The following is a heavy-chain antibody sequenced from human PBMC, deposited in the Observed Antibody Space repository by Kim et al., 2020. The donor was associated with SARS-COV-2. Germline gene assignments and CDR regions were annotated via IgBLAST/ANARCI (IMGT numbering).Heavy chain of an antibody. CDR3: ASWGEQWLVRGYFDY. Sequence: SETLSLTCTVSGGSISSSSYYWGWIRQPPGKGLEWIGSIYYSGSTYYNPSLKSRVTISVDTSKNQFSLKLSSVTAADTAVYYCASWGEQWLVRGYFDYWGQGTLVTVSS. CDR2: IYYSGST. V-gene: IGHV4-39*01. D-gene: IGHD6-19*01. CDR1: GGSISSSSYY. J-gene: IGHJ4*02.